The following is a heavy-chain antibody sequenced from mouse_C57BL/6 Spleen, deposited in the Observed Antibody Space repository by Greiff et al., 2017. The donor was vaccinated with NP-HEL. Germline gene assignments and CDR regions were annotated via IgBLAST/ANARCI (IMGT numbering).Heavy chain of an antibody. CDR2: IYPSDSET. CDR1: GYTFTSYW. CDR3: ARKGYGDWYFDV. J-gene: IGHJ1*03. V-gene: IGHV1-61*01. D-gene: IGHD2-2*01. Sequence: QVQLQQPGAELVRPGSSVKLSCKASGYTFTSYWMDWVKQRPGQGLEWIGNIYPSDSETHYNQKFKDKATLTVDKSSSTAYMQLSSLTSEDSAVYYCARKGYGDWYFDVWGTGTTVTVSS.